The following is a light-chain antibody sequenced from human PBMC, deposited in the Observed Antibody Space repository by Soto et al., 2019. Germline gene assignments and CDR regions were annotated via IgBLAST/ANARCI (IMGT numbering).Light chain of an antibody. CDR3: SSYTTSSPLHVV. J-gene: IGLJ2*01. V-gene: IGLV2-14*01. Sequence: QSALTQPASVSGSPGQSITLSCTGTSSDVGGYNYVSWYPQHPGKAPKLMIYDVSNRPSGVSNRFSGSKSGNTASLTISGLQAEDEADYYCSSYTTSSPLHVVFGGGTKVTVL. CDR2: DVS. CDR1: SSDVGGYNY.